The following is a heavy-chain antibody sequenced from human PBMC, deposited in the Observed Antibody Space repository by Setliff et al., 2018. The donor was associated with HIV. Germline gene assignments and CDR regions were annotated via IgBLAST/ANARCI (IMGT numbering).Heavy chain of an antibody. CDR1: GGSISSYY. Sequence: PSETLSLTCTVSGGSISSYYWSWIRQPPGKGLEWIGYIYTSGSTSYNPSLKSRVTISVDTSKNHFSLKLSSVTAADTAVYYCASGEYSYGYRFDYWGQGTLVTVSS. J-gene: IGHJ4*02. CDR3: ASGEYSYGYRFDY. CDR2: IYTSGST. V-gene: IGHV4-59*01. D-gene: IGHD5-18*01.